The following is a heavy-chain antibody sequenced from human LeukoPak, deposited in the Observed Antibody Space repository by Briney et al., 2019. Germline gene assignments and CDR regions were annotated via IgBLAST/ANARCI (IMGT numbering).Heavy chain of an antibody. CDR1: GGTFSSYA. Sequence: SVKVSCKASGGTFSSYAISWVRQAPGQGLEWLGGINPIFGTANYAQKFQGRVTITTHESTSTAYMELSSLRSEGTAVYYCARETPCGGDCYSSHWGQGTLVTVSS. CDR2: INPIFGTA. V-gene: IGHV1-69*05. J-gene: IGHJ4*02. D-gene: IGHD2-21*02. CDR3: ARETPCGGDCYSSH.